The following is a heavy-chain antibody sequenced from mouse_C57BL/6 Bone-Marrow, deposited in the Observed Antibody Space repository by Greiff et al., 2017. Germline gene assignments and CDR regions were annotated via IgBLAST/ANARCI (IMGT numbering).Heavy chain of an antibody. CDR1: GYTFTDYY. J-gene: IGHJ2*01. CDR3: ARDDYYGSPCYFDD. Sequence: VKPGASVKMSCKASGYTFTDYYMNWVKQSHGKSLEWIGVINPYNGGTSYNQKFKGKATLTVDKSSSTAYMELNSLTSEDSAVYYCARDDYYGSPCYFDDWGQGTTLTVSS. CDR2: INPYNGGT. D-gene: IGHD1-1*01. V-gene: IGHV1-19*01.